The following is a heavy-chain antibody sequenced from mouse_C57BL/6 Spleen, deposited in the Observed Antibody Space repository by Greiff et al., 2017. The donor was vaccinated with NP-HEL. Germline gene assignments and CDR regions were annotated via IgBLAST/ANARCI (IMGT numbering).Heavy chain of an antibody. D-gene: IGHD1-1*01. Sequence: DVQLQESGPGLVKPSQSLSLTCSVTGYSITSGYYWNWIRQFPGNKLEWMGYISYDGSNNYNPSLKNRISITRDTSKNQFFLKLNSVTTEDTATYYCARDYYGSRGFDYRGQGTTLTVSS. CDR2: ISYDGSN. V-gene: IGHV3-6*01. CDR1: GYSITSGYY. CDR3: ARDYYGSRGFDY. J-gene: IGHJ2*01.